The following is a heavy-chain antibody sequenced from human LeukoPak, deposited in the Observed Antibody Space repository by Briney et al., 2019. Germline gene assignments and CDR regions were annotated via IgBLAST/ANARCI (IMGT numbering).Heavy chain of an antibody. CDR2: IYYSGST. CDR1: GGSVSSGRYY. CDR3: ASDGGGWYGIGY. V-gene: IGHV4-61*01. J-gene: IGHJ4*02. D-gene: IGHD6-19*01. Sequence: SETLSLTCTVSGGSVSSGRYYWSWIRQPPGKGLEWIGYIYYSGSTNYNPSLKSRVTISVDTSKNQFSLKLSSVTAADTAVHYCASDGGGWYGIGYWGQGTLVTVSS.